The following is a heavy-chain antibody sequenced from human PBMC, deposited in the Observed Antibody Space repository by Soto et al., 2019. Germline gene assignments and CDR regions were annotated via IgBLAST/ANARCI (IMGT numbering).Heavy chain of an antibody. Sequence: PSETLALTCTVSGGSISSSSYYWGWIRQPPGKGLEWIGSIYYSGSTYYNPSLKSRVTISVDTSKNQFSLKLSSVTAADTAVYYCARRPRTTVTAYFDYWGQGTLVTVSS. V-gene: IGHV4-39*01. CDR1: GGSISSSSYY. CDR3: ARRPRTTVTAYFDY. D-gene: IGHD4-17*01. J-gene: IGHJ4*02. CDR2: IYYSGST.